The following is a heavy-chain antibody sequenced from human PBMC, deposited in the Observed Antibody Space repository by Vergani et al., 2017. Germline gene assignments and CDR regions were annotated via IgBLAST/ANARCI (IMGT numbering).Heavy chain of an antibody. J-gene: IGHJ6*03. CDR2: ISYDGSTK. D-gene: IGHD1-26*01. CDR1: GFTFNNYA. CDR3: ARDGWELLDYFYYMDV. Sequence: QVQLVESGGGVVQPGRSLRLSCAASGFTFNNYAIHWVRQAPGKGLEWVAVISYDGSTKYYADSVKGRFTISRDNSKNTLYLQMNSLRGEDTAVYYCARDGWELLDYFYYMDVWGKGTTVTVSS. V-gene: IGHV3-30-3*01.